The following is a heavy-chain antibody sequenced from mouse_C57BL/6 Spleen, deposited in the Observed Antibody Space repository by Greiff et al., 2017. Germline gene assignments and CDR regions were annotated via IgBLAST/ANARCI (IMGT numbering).Heavy chain of an antibody. J-gene: IGHJ4*01. CDR1: GYTFTDYY. CDR3: AREGDYYAMEY. V-gene: IGHV1-26*01. Sequence: EVQLQQSGPELVKPGASVKISCKASGYTFTDYYMNWVKQSHGKSLEWIGDINPNNGGTSYNQKFTGKATLTVDKSSSTAYMELRSLTSEDSAVYYCAREGDYYAMEYGGQGTSVTVSS. CDR2: INPNNGGT.